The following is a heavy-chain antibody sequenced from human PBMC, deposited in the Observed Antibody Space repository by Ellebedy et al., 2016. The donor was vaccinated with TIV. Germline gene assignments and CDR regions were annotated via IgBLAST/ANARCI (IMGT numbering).Heavy chain of an antibody. CDR1: GFTFSNAW. CDR3: TTVLYNWNYAY. J-gene: IGHJ4*02. CDR2: IKSKTDGGTT. V-gene: IGHV3-15*07. D-gene: IGHD1-7*01. Sequence: GESLKISCAASGFTFSNAWMNWVRQAPGTGLEWVGRIKSKTDGGTTDYAAPVKGRFTISRDDSKNTLYLQMNSLKTEETAVYYCTTVLYNWNYAYWGQGTLVTVSS.